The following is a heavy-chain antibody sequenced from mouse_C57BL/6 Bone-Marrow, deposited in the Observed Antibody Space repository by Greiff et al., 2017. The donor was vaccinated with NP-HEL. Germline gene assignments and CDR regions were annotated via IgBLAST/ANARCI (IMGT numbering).Heavy chain of an antibody. J-gene: IGHJ2*01. CDR3: TGSYYYGSRAGY. V-gene: IGHV1-5*01. CDR2: IYPGNSDT. CDR1: GYTFTSYW. D-gene: IGHD1-1*01. Sequence: VQLQQSGTVLARPGASVKMSCKTSGYTFTSYWMHWVKQRPGQGLEWIGAIYPGNSDTSYNQKFKGKAKLTAVTSASTAYMELSSLTNEDSAVYYCTGSYYYGSRAGYWGQGTTLTVSS.